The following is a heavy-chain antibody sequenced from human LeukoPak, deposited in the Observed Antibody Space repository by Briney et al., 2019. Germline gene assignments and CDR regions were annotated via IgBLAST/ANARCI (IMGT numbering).Heavy chain of an antibody. CDR3: ARGRRYYYGSGSYYWLDP. D-gene: IGHD3-10*01. CDR1: GGSFSGYY. Sequence: SETLSLTCAVYGGSFSGYYWSWIRQPPGEGLEWIGEINHSGSTNYNPSLKSRVTISVDTSKNQFSLKLSSVTAADTAVYYCARGRRYYYGSGSYYWLDPWGQGALVTVSS. V-gene: IGHV4-34*01. CDR2: INHSGST. J-gene: IGHJ5*02.